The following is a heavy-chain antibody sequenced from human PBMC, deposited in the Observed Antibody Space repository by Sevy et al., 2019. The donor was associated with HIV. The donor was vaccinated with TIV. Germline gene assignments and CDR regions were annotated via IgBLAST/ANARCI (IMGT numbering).Heavy chain of an antibody. CDR2: IYLTGTT. CDR1: GFSISSGYF. V-gene: IGHV4-38-2*02. CDR3: ARVLSRLRELSSMDS. Sequence: SENLSLTCSVSGFSISSGYFWGWVRQPPGKGLEWIGSIYLTGTTYYNPSLKRRGTISVDTSKNQISLRLSSVTAVDSAVYYCARVLSRLRELSSMDSWGQGTMVSVSS. D-gene: IGHD3-16*02. J-gene: IGHJ4*02.